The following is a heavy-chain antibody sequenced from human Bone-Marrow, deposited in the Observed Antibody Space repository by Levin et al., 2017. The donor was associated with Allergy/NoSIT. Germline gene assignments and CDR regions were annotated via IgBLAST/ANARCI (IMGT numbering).Heavy chain of an antibody. Sequence: GESLKISCKASGYIFTDYFMHWVRQAPGQGLEWMGWINPNTGGTSYSQNFQGRVTMTRDTSISTAYMDLSSLRSDDTAVYYCARGIASGGKTYYYYYMDVWGRGTTVAVSS. CDR3: ARGIASGGKTYYYYYMDV. V-gene: IGHV1-2*02. CDR1: GYIFTDYF. J-gene: IGHJ6*03. CDR2: INPNTGGT. D-gene: IGHD6-13*01.